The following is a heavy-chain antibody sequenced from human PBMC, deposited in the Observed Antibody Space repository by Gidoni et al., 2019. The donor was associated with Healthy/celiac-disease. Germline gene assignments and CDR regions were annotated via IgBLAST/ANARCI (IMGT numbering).Heavy chain of an antibody. J-gene: IGHJ4*02. CDR2: IYYSGST. D-gene: IGHD3-3*01. V-gene: IGHV4-39*07. Sequence: QLQLPESGPGLVKPSEPLSLTCTVAGGSISSSRYSWGWIRQPPGKGLEGIGSIYYSGSTYYNPSLKSRVTIAVDTSKNQFSLKLSSVTAADTAVYYCARERGADFWSGYYQGYYFDYWGQGTLVTVSS. CDR3: ARERGADFWSGYYQGYYFDY. CDR1: GGSISSSRYS.